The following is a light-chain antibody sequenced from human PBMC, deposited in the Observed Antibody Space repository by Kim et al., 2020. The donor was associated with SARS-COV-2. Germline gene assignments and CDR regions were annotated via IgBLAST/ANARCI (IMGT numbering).Light chain of an antibody. J-gene: IGKJ1*01. Sequence: SASVGDRVTITCRASQSISSWLAWYQQKPGKAPKHLIYKASSLESGVPSRFSGSGSGTEFTLTISSLQPDDFATYYCQQYNSYWTFGQGTKVEIK. CDR3: QQYNSYWT. V-gene: IGKV1-5*03. CDR1: QSISSW. CDR2: KAS.